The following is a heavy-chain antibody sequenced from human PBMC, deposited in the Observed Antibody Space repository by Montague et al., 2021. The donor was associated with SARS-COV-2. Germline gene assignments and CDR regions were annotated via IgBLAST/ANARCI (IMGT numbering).Heavy chain of an antibody. CDR1: GDSIRSYH. CDR2: ISDSGRT. CDR3: TRDRWIAAAGNYDYGMDV. V-gene: IGHV4-59*13. J-gene: IGHJ6*01. Sequence: SETLSLTCTVSGDSIRSYHWTWIRQPPGKGLEWIWRISDSGRTIYNSSLKSRVTISVDTSKNQFFLNLRSMVAADTAIYYCTRDRWIAAAGNYDYGMDVGGPGTTVTVSS. D-gene: IGHD6-13*01.